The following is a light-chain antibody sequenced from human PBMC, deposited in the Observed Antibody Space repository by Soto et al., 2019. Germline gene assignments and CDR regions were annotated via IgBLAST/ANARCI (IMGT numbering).Light chain of an antibody. CDR1: HDISNY. CDR2: DAY. CDR3: QQYDNVPIT. J-gene: IGKJ4*01. V-gene: IGKV1-33*01. Sequence: DIQLTQSAASLVTIVGDRVTSTSKSSHDISNYLKWYQQKPGKAPKLLIYDAYNLETGVPSRFSGSGSGTDFTFTISSLQPEDIATYYCQQYDNVPITFGGGTQVEIK.